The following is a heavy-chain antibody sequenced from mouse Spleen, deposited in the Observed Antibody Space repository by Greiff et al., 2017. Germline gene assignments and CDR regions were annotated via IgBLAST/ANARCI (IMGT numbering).Heavy chain of an antibody. CDR1: GYTFTSYT. CDR2: INPSSGYT. CDR3: AVSSSGYVMDY. J-gene: IGHJ4*01. Sequence: QVQLKQSGAELARPGASVKMSCKASGYTFTSYTMHWVKQRPGQGLEWIGYINPSSGYTKYNQKFKAKATLTADKSSSTAYMQLSSLTSEDSAVYYCAVSSSGYVMDYWGQGTSVTGSS. V-gene: IGHV1-4*01. D-gene: IGHD3-1*01.